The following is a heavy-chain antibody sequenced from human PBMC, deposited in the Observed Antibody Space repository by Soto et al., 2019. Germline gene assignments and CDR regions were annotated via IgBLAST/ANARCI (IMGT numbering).Heavy chain of an antibody. CDR2: ISGSGGST. J-gene: IGHJ4*02. CDR1: GFTFSSYA. CDR3: AKVRITIFGVAAGASDY. Sequence: GGSLRLSCAASGFTFSSYAMSWVRQAPGKGLEWVSAISGSGGSTYYADSVKGRFTISRDNSKNTLYLQMNSLRAEDTAVYYCAKVRITIFGVAAGASDYWGQGTLVTVSS. D-gene: IGHD3-3*01. V-gene: IGHV3-23*01.